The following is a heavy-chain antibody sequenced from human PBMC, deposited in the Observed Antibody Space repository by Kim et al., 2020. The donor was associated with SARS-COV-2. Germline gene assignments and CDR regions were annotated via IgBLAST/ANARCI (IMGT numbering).Heavy chain of an antibody. V-gene: IGHV3-30*01. J-gene: IGHJ3*02. D-gene: IGHD1-26*01. CDR3: ARDHIVGATFEGAFDI. Sequence: VQGRFTISRDNSKNTLYLQMNSLRAEDTAVYYCARDHIVGATFEGAFDIWGQGTMVTVSS.